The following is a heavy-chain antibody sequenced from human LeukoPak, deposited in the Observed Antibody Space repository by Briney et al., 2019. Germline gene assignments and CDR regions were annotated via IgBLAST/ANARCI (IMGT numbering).Heavy chain of an antibody. CDR1: GFTFSSYA. J-gene: IGHJ4*02. D-gene: IGHD6-13*01. CDR3: AKATYSSSWNLYFDY. V-gene: IGHV3-23*01. CDR2: ISGSGYST. Sequence: PGGSLRLSCAASGFTFSSYAMSWVRQAPGKGLEWVSSISGSGYSTYYADSVKGRLTISRDNSKNTLFLQMNSLRAEDTAVYYCAKATYSSSWNLYFDYWGQGTLVTVSS.